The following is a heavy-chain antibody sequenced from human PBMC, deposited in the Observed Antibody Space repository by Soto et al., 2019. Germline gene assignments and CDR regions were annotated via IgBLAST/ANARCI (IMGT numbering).Heavy chain of an antibody. D-gene: IGHD6-6*01. CDR3: TRPGSIAARPYYYYYGMDV. CDR1: GFTFSGSA. V-gene: IGHV3-73*01. Sequence: GGSLRLSCAASGFTFSGSAMHRVRQASGKGLEWVGRIRSKANSYATAYAASVKGRFTISRDDSKNTAYLQMNSLKTEDTAVYYCTRPGSIAARPYYYYYGMDVWGQGTTVTVSS. J-gene: IGHJ6*02. CDR2: IRSKANSYAT.